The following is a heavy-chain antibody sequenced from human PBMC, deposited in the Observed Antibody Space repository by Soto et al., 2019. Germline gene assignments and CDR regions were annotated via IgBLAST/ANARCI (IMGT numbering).Heavy chain of an antibody. J-gene: IGHJ6*03. CDR2: IYSGGST. CDR3: AKSGGTGVYYYYMDV. V-gene: IGHV3-53*01. D-gene: IGHD6-19*01. Sequence: GGSLRLSCAAPGFTVSSNYMSWVRQAPGEGLEWVSVIYSGGSTNYADSVKGRFTISRDNSKNTMYLQMNSLRAEDTAVYYCAKSGGTGVYYYYMDVWGKGTTVTVSS. CDR1: GFTVSSNY.